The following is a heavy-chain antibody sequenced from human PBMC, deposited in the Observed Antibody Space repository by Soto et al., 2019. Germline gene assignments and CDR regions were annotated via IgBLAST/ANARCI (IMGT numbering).Heavy chain of an antibody. CDR1: GGSTSSGDYY. J-gene: IGHJ5*02. Sequence: PSETLSLTCTVSGGSTSSGDYYWSWIRQPPGKGLEWIGYIYYTGSTYYNPSLRSRVTISVDTSKNQFSLKLSSVTAADTAMYYCARGGAIGTRFDPWGQGTLVTVSS. V-gene: IGHV4-30-4*01. D-gene: IGHD1-26*01. CDR2: IYYTGST. CDR3: ARGGAIGTRFDP.